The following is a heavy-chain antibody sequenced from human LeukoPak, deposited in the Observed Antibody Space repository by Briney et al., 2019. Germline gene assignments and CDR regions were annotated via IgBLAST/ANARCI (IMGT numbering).Heavy chain of an antibody. Sequence: PSETLSLTCTVSGYSISSGHYWGWIRQPPGKGLEWIGSMYHSGSTYYNPPLKSRVTISEDTSKNQFSLKLRSVTASDTAVYYCARGPRFGELLWHWFDPWGQGTLVTVSS. D-gene: IGHD3-10*01. CDR2: MYHSGST. V-gene: IGHV4-38-2*02. J-gene: IGHJ5*02. CDR1: GYSISSGHY. CDR3: ARGPRFGELLWHWFDP.